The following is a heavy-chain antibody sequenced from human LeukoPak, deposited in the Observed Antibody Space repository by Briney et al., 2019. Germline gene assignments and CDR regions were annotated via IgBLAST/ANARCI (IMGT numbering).Heavy chain of an antibody. J-gene: IGHJ5*02. D-gene: IGHD3-22*01. Sequence: SETLSLTCTVSGGSISSSSYYWGWIRQPPGKGLEWIGSIYYSGSTYYNPSLKSRVTISVDTSKNQFSLKLSSVTAADTAVYYCARSTDYYDSSGYHHWGQGTLVTVSS. CDR1: GGSISSSSYY. CDR3: ARSTDYYDSSGYHH. V-gene: IGHV4-39*07. CDR2: IYYSGST.